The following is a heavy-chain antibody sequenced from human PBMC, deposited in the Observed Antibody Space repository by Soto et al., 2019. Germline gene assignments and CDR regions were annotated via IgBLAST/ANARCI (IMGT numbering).Heavy chain of an antibody. CDR3: ARHKLSSMTSVDY. CDR2: IYYRGST. J-gene: IGHJ4*02. V-gene: IGHV4-39*01. CDR1: GDSIGSSSYY. D-gene: IGHD4-17*01. Sequence: SETLSLTCTVSGDSIGSSSYYLGWIRQPPGKGLEWVGGIYYRGSTYYHPSLKSRVTISVDTSKNQFSLKLDSVTAADTAMYYCARHKLSSMTSVDYWGQGTLVTVSS.